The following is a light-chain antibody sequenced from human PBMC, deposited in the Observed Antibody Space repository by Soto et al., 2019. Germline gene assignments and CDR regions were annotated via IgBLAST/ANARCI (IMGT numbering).Light chain of an antibody. CDR3: HHRSKWPYT. V-gene: IGKV3-11*01. CDR2: YAS. J-gene: IGKJ2*01. Sequence: DIVLTQSPATLSLSPGERATLSCRASQSVGNYLLWFQQKPGQAPRLLIYYASNRASGIPARFSGSGSGTDFTLTISSLEPEDFAVYFCHHRSKWPYTFGQGTKLEIK. CDR1: QSVGNY.